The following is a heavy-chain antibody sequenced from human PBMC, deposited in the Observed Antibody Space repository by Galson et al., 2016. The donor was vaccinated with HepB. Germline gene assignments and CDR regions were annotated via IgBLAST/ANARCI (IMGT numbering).Heavy chain of an antibody. CDR2: IGGGDGGST. J-gene: IGHJ6*02. D-gene: IGHD3-3*01. CDR3: ASPRYDFWRRGMDV. Sequence: SLRLSCAASGFTLRSYAMSWVRQAPGKGLEWVSVIGGGDGGSTYHADPVEGRFANSRDNSKNTLYLQMNSLRAEDTSVYYCASPRYDFWRRGMDVWGQGTTVTVSS. V-gene: IGHV3-23*01. CDR1: GFTLRSYA.